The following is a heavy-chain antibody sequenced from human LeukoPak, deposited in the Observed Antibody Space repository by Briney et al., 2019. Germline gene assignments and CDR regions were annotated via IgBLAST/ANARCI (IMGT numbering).Heavy chain of an antibody. CDR3: ARDPNGNYVGAFDFQR. Sequence: GGSLRLSCAASGFTLSNYALTWVRQAPGRGLEWVSGISGAGPYYADSVKGRFSISRDNYKNTLYLQMSSLRAEDTAVYYCARDPNGNYVGAFDFQRWGQGTLVTVSS. CDR2: ISGAGP. J-gene: IGHJ1*01. V-gene: IGHV3-23*01. CDR1: GFTLSNYA. D-gene: IGHD4-17*01.